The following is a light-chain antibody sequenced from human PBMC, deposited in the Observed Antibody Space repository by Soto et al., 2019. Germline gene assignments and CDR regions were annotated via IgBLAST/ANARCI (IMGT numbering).Light chain of an antibody. CDR3: QHRSNWPRT. J-gene: IGKJ2*01. V-gene: IGKV3-11*01. CDR1: QSASTY. Sequence: EIVLTQSPATLSLSPGERATLSCRASQSASTYLAWYQQKPGQAPRLLIYDASNRATGIPARFSGSGSGTDFTLTISSLEPEDFAVYYCQHRSNWPRTFGQGTKLEIK. CDR2: DAS.